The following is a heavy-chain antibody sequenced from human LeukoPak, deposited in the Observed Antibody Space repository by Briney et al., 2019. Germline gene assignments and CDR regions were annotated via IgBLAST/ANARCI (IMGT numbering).Heavy chain of an antibody. V-gene: IGHV1-2*02. D-gene: IGHD6-13*01. CDR2: INPHSADT. CDR1: GYTFTGFY. CDR3: ARWDGYSSSPDY. Sequence: GASVKVSCKASGYTFTGFYMHWVRQAPGQRLEWMGWINPHSADTGYAQKFLGRVTMTRDMSISTIYMELTRLRSDDTALYYCARWDGYSSSPDYWGQGTLVTVSS. J-gene: IGHJ4*02.